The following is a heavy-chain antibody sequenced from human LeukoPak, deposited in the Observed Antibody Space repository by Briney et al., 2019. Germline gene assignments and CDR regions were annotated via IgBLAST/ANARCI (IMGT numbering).Heavy chain of an antibody. D-gene: IGHD6-13*01. J-gene: IGHJ4*02. CDR2: IYSSWST. V-gene: IGHV4-4*07. CDR3: ARDRIAAVGMDY. CDR1: GGSISSND. Sequence: TPSETLSLTCTVSGGSISSNDWSWVRQPAGEGLEWIGRIYSSWSTDYNPSLKTRVTMSVDPSKNQFSLKLNSVSAADTAVYFCARDRIAAVGMDYWGQGILVTVSS.